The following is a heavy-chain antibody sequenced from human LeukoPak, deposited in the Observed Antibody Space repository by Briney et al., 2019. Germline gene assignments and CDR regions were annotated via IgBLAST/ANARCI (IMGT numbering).Heavy chain of an antibody. D-gene: IGHD6-13*01. V-gene: IGHV3-73*01. J-gene: IGHJ5*02. CDR2: IRSKANSYAT. CDR3: TRRAAGGYFDP. CDR1: GFTFSGSA. Sequence: TGGSLRLSCAASGFTFSGSAMHWVRQASGKGLERVGRIRSKANSYATAYAASVKGRFTISRDDSKNTAYLQMNSLKTEDTAVYYCTRRAAGGYFDPWGQGTLVTVSS.